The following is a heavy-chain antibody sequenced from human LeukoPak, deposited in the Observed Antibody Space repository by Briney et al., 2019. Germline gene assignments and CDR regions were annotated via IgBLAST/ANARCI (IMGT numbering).Heavy chain of an antibody. D-gene: IGHD3-16*02. CDR2: ISGSGGST. V-gene: IGHV3-23*01. J-gene: IGHJ4*02. Sequence: GGSLRLSCVGSGFTFSSYAMSWVRQAPGKGLEWVSAISGSGGSTYYADSVKGRFTISRDNSKNTLYLQMNSLRAEDTAVYYCAKEAYYDYVWGSYRNGFDYWGQGTLVTVSS. CDR1: GFTFSSYA. CDR3: AKEAYYDYVWGSYRNGFDY.